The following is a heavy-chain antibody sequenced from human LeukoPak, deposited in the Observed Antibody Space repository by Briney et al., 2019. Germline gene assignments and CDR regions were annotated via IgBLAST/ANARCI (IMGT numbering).Heavy chain of an antibody. CDR3: VRGYYDTSGYYLAAY. J-gene: IGHJ4*02. Sequence: SETLSLTCTVSGGSISSYYWSWIRQPPGKGLEWIGYIYNSGSTNYNPSLKSRVTLSVDTSKNQFSLKLTSVTAADTAVYYCVRGYYDTSGYYLAAYWGQGTLVTVS. CDR1: GGSISSYY. CDR2: IYNSGST. V-gene: IGHV4-59*01. D-gene: IGHD3-22*01.